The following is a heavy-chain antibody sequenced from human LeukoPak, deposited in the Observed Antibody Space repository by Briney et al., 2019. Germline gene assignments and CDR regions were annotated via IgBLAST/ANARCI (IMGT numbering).Heavy chain of an antibody. V-gene: IGHV4-4*07. CDR1: GGSISSYY. Sequence: SETLSLTCTVSGGSISSYYWSWIRQPARQGLERIGLVYTSWSTNYNPSLKSRVTMSVDTSKNQFFLKLSSVTAADTAVYYCARDSSYYYYYMDVWGKGTTVTVSS. CDR2: VYTSWST. CDR3: ARDSSYYYYYMDV. J-gene: IGHJ6*03.